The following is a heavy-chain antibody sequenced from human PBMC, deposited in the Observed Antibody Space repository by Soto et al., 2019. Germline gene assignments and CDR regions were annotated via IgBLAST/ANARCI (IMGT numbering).Heavy chain of an antibody. CDR1: GFSFSTSGVG. J-gene: IGHJ4*02. V-gene: IGHV2-5*01. CDR3: AHKTITVPGAFHY. D-gene: IGHD6-13*01. Sequence: QITLKESGPTLVKPTQTLTLTCTFSGFSFSTSGVGLGWIRQPPGKALEWLALIYWNDDKRYRPSLKSRLTLTKDTSKNQVDLKMPNMDPVDTATYYCAHKTITVPGAFHYWGQGTLVTVSS. CDR2: IYWNDDK.